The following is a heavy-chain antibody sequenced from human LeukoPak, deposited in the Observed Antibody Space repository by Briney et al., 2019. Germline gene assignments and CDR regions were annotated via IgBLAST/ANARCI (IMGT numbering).Heavy chain of an antibody. V-gene: IGHV4-38-2*02. D-gene: IGHD3-10*01. CDR1: GYSISSGYY. CDR2: IYHSGST. J-gene: IGHJ6*03. CDR3: AREKYGSGSYYTDYYYYMDV. Sequence: SETLSLTCTVSGYSISSGYYWGWIRQPPGKGLEWIGSIYHSGSTYYNPSLKSRVTISVDTSKNQFSLKLSSVTAADTAVYYCAREKYGSGSYYTDYYYYMDVWGKGTTVTVSS.